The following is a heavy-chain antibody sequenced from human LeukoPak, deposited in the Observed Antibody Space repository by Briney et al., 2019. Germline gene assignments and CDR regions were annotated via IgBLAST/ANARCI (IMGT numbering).Heavy chain of an antibody. J-gene: IGHJ4*02. CDR3: AGDRNSDWYSPLDY. Sequence: GSLRLSCVASGFTFTKCAMSWIRQAPGKGLEWVAIITATGDTAYYADSVKGRFTISRDNSRNTVCMQMDSLRAEDTAIYYCAGDRNSDWYSPLDYWGQGSQVTVSP. V-gene: IGHV3-23*01. D-gene: IGHD6-19*01. CDR2: ITATGDTA. CDR1: GFTFTKCA.